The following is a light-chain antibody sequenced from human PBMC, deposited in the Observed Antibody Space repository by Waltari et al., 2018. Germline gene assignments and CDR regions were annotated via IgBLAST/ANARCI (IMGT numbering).Light chain of an antibody. CDR2: EVT. Sequence: QAALTQPASVSGSPGQSITISCTGSNSDVGNYNLVSWYQKHPGKAPKLIIYEVTNRPSGISDLFSVFNTCNTASLTISWLQAEDEADYYCCSYAGSWIWVFGGGTELTVL. CDR3: CSYAGSWIWV. CDR1: NSDVGNYNL. V-gene: IGLV2-23*02. J-gene: IGLJ3*02.